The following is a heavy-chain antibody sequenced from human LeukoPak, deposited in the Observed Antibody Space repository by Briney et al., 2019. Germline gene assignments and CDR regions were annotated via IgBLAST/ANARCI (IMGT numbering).Heavy chain of an antibody. J-gene: IGHJ4*02. V-gene: IGHV3-7*01. CDR1: GFTFSESW. CDR2: LNLDGSDK. D-gene: IGHD6-13*01. Sequence: GGSLRLSCVVSGFTFSESWMSWVRQAPGKGLGWVASLNLDGSDKYYVDSVKGRFTISRDNSKNTLYLQMNSLRAEDTAVYYCARDPLLYSSSWYFDYWGQGTLVTVSS. CDR3: ARDPLLYSSSWYFDY.